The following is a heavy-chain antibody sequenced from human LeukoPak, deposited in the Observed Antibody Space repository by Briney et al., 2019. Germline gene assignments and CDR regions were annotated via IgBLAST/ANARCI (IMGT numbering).Heavy chain of an antibody. D-gene: IGHD3-10*01. CDR2: ISYDGSNE. CDR1: GFTFSSYG. J-gene: IGHJ4*02. Sequence: PGRSLRLSCAASGFTFSSYGMDWVRQAPGKGLEWVAVISYDGSNEYYADSVKGRFTISRDNSKNTLSLQMNTLRPEDTAVYYCARPIDNGSGSYYFDYWGQGTLVTVSS. V-gene: IGHV3-30*03. CDR3: ARPIDNGSGSYYFDY.